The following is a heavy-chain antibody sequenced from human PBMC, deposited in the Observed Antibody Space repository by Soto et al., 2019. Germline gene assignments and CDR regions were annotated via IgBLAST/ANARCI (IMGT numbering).Heavy chain of an antibody. CDR3: ARDRGSIAAAGTDWFDP. CDR2: ISAYNGNT. V-gene: IGHV1-18*04. D-gene: IGHD6-13*01. J-gene: IGHJ5*02. Sequence: VKVSCKASGYTFTSYGISWVRQAPGQGLEWMGWISAYNGNTNYAQKLQGRVTMTTDTSTSTAYMELRSLRSDDTAVYYCARDRGSIAAAGTDWFDPWGQGTLVTVSS. CDR1: GYTFTSYG.